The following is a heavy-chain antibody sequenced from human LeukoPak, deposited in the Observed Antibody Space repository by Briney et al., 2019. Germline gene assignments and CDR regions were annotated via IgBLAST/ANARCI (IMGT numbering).Heavy chain of an antibody. D-gene: IGHD2-8*01. CDR3: AGGFGVVMTWFDP. CDR2: INNRGSK. Sequence: PSETLSLTCAVYGVSSSAAYWSWIRQSPGEGLEWIGEINNRGSKNYNPSLKSRVTISVDTSKNPFSLRLSSVTAADTAVYYCAGGFGVVMTWFDPWGQGTLVTVPS. V-gene: IGHV4-34*01. J-gene: IGHJ5*02. CDR1: GVSSSAAY.